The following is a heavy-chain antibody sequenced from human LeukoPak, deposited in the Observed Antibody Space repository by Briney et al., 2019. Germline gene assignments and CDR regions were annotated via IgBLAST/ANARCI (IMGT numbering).Heavy chain of an antibody. CDR3: AKGRGYCSGGSCCPTYFDY. CDR2: ISGSGGST. CDR1: GFTFSSYA. Sequence: HAGGSLRLSCAASGFTFSSYAMSWVRQAPGKGLEWVSAISGSGGSTYYADSVKGRFTISRDNSKNTLYPQMNSLRAEDTAVYYCAKGRGYCSGGSCCPTYFDYWGQGTLVTVSS. V-gene: IGHV3-23*01. J-gene: IGHJ4*02. D-gene: IGHD2-15*01.